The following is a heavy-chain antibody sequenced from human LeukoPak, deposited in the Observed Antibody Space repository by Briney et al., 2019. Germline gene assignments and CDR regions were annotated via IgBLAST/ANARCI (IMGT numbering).Heavy chain of an antibody. Sequence: GGSLRLSCAASGFTFSSYWMHWVRQAPGKGLVWVSRINSDGSSTSYADSVKGRFTISRDNSKNTLYLQMNSLRAEDTAVYYCAKRLGVAVAGPGDYWGQGTLVTVCS. V-gene: IGHV3-74*01. D-gene: IGHD6-19*01. CDR2: INSDGSST. J-gene: IGHJ4*02. CDR1: GFTFSSYW. CDR3: AKRLGVAVAGPGDY.